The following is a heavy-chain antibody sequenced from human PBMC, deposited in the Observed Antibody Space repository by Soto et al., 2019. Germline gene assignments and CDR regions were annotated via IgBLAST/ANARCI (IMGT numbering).Heavy chain of an antibody. CDR3: AREKGFGGVIVGDY. V-gene: IGHV3-33*01. J-gene: IGHJ4*02. CDR2: IWYDGSNK. CDR1: GFTFSSYG. Sequence: GGSLRLSCAASGFTFSSYGMHWVRQAPGKGLEWVAVIWYDGSNKYYADSVKGRFTISRDNSKNTLYLQMNSLRAEDTAVYYCAREKGFGGVIVGDYWGQGTLVTVSS. D-gene: IGHD3-16*02.